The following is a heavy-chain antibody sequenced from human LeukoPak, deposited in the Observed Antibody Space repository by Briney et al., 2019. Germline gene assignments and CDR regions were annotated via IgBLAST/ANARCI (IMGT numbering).Heavy chain of an antibody. CDR3: ARGKIAARPDPFDY. CDR1: GYSFSGYY. CDR2: IKPNSGAT. J-gene: IGHJ4*02. V-gene: IGHV1-2*06. Sequence: ASVKVSCKASGYSFSGYYLHWVRQAPGQGLEWMGRIKPNSGATDYAQKFQDRVTMTRDTSIGTAYMELSRLRSGDTAVYYCARGKIAARPDPFDYWGQGTLVTVSS. D-gene: IGHD6-6*01.